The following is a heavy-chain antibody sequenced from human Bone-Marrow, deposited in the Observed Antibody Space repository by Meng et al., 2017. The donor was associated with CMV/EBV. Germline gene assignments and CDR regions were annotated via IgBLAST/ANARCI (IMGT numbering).Heavy chain of an antibody. D-gene: IGHD2-2*02. V-gene: IGHV3-48*03. CDR3: ATPFVVVPAAILGYYGMDV. CDR1: GFTFSSYE. J-gene: IGHJ6*02. CDR2: ISCSGSTI. Sequence: GGSLRLCCAASGFTFSSYEMNRVRQAPGKALEWVSYISCSGSTIYYADSVKGRFTISRDNAKNSLYLKMNSLRAEDTSVYYCATPFVVVPAAILGYYGMDVWGQGTTVTVSS.